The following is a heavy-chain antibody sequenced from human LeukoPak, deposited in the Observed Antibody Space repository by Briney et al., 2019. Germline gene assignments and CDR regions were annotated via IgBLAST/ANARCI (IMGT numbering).Heavy chain of an antibody. CDR3: ATPGVRDYYYYLDV. V-gene: IGHV3-48*04. D-gene: IGHD2-21*01. J-gene: IGHJ6*03. Sequence: GGSLRLSCAASGFTLSAYSINWVRQAPGKGLEWIAYMSSSMNTIYYADAAKGRFTVSRDNANNSVHLQMSSLRAEDTAVYYCATPGVRDYYYYLDVWGTGTTVTVSS. CDR1: GFTLSAYS. CDR2: MSSSMNTI.